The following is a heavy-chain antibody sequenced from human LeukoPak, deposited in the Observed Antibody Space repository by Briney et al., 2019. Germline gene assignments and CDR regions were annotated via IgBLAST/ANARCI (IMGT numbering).Heavy chain of an antibody. V-gene: IGHV3-23*01. CDR1: GFTFSSYG. CDR2: ISGSGGST. CDR3: ARDRADPDYGDYVFAY. Sequence: GGSLRLSCAASGFTFSSYGMSWVRQAPGKGLEWASAISGSGGSTYYADSVKGRFTISRDNSKNTLYLQMNSLRAEDTAVYYCARDRADPDYGDYVFAYWGQGTLVTVS. D-gene: IGHD4-17*01. J-gene: IGHJ4*02.